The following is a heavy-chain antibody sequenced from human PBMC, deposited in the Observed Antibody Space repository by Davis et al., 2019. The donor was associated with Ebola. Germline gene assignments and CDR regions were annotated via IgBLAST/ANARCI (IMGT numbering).Heavy chain of an antibody. J-gene: IGHJ5*02. Sequence: SETLSLTCTVSGGSISSSSYYWGWIRQPPGKGLEWIGSIYYSGSTNYNPSLKSRVTISLDTSKTQFSLRLTSVTAADTAVYYCARGPGWNPRSLWFDPWGQGTLVSVTS. CDR3: ARGPGWNPRSLWFDP. CDR2: IYYSGST. V-gene: IGHV4-39*07. CDR1: GGSISSSSYY. D-gene: IGHD1-1*01.